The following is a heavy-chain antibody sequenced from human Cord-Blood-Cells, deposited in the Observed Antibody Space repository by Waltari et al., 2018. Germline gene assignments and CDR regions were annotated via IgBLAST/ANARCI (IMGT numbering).Heavy chain of an antibody. Sequence: QVQLVQSGAEVKKPGASVKVSCKASGYTFTSYDINWVRQATGQGLEWRGWMNPNRGTTGYAQKFQGRVTMTRNSSISTAYMELSSLRSEDTAVYYCAHITGDPIWGDAFDIWGQGTMVTVSS. J-gene: IGHJ3*02. CDR3: AHITGDPIWGDAFDI. CDR1: GYTFTSYD. V-gene: IGHV1-8*01. CDR2: MNPNRGTT. D-gene: IGHD7-27*01.